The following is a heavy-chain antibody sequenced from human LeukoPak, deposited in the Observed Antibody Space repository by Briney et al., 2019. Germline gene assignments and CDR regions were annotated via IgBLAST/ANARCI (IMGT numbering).Heavy chain of an antibody. D-gene: IGHD3-10*01. J-gene: IGHJ4*02. CDR2: ISYDGSNK. CDR1: GFTFSSYA. V-gene: IGHV3-30*18. Sequence: GGSLRLSCAASGFTFSSYAMHWVRQAPGKWLEWVAVISYDGSNKYYADSVKGRFTISRDNSKNTLYLQMNSLRAEDTAVYYCAKGPVLYYYAEWGQGTLVTVSS. CDR3: AKGPVLYYYAE.